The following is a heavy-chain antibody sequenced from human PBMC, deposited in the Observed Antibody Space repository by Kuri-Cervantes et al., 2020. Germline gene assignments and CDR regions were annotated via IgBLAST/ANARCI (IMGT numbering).Heavy chain of an antibody. D-gene: IGHD3-10*01. V-gene: IGHV1-8*02. CDR3: ARLSSYYGSGSYETEDY. CDR2: MNPNSGNT. Sequence: ASVKVSCKASGYRFTSFGISWVRQAPGQGLEWMGWMNPNSGNTGYAQKFQGRVTMTRNTSIGTAYMELSSLRSEDTAVYYCARLSSYYGSGSYETEDYWGQGTLVTVSS. CDR1: GYRFTSFG. J-gene: IGHJ4*02.